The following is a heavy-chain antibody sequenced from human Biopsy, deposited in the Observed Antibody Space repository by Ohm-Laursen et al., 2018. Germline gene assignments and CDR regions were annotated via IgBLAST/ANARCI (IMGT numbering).Heavy chain of an antibody. Sequence: RSLRLSYAASGFTFSDYAMHWVRQAPGKGLEWVAIITHDGSKTYYADSVEGRFTISRDQFKSTVYLQLNSLRTEDTAIYYCTKERRGWYSERWGQGTLVTVSS. CDR1: GFTFSDYA. CDR2: ITHDGSKT. D-gene: IGHD6-19*01. J-gene: IGHJ4*02. CDR3: TKERRGWYSER. V-gene: IGHV3-30*18.